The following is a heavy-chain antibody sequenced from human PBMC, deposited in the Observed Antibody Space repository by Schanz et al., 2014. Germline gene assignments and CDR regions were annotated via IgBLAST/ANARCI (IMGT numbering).Heavy chain of an antibody. CDR1: GFTFTNYA. CDR3: ARDHTTESYYSAGPPIDY. V-gene: IGHV3-23*01. Sequence: DVQLLESGGGLVQPGGSLRLSCAASGFTFTNYAMSWVRQAPGKGLEWVSAISGGGGTTYYADSVKGRFTISRDNSKNTLFLQMNSLRAEDTAVYYCARDHTTESYYSAGPPIDYWGQGTLLTVSS. CDR2: ISGGGGTT. J-gene: IGHJ4*02. D-gene: IGHD1-26*01.